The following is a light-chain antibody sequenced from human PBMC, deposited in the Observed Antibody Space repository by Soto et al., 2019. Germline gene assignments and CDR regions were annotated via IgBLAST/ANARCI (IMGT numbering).Light chain of an antibody. CDR1: QGISTY. Sequence: DIQLTQSPSFLSASVGDRVTITCRASQGISTYLAWYQQKPGKAPKLLIYAASTLQSGVPSRFSGSGSGTEFTLTISSLQPEDFATYYCQQFNSYPPWTFGQGTKVDI. CDR2: AAS. J-gene: IGKJ1*01. CDR3: QQFNSYPPWT. V-gene: IGKV1-9*01.